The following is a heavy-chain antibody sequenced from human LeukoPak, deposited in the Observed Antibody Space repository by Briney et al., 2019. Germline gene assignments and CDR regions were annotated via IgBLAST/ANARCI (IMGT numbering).Heavy chain of an antibody. CDR3: AKVGGYSSSWYSAFDI. Sequence: GGSLRLSCAASGFTFSSYGMHWVRQAPGKGLEWVAFIRYDGSNKYYADSVKGRFTISRDNSKNTLYLQMNSLRAEDTAVYYCAKVGGYSSSWYSAFDIWGQGTMVTVSS. D-gene: IGHD6-13*01. CDR1: GFTFSSYG. J-gene: IGHJ3*02. CDR2: IRYDGSNK. V-gene: IGHV3-30*02.